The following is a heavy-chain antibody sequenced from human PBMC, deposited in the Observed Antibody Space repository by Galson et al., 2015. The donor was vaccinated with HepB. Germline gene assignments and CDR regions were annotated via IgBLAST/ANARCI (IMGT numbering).Heavy chain of an antibody. CDR1: GFTFSNYD. CDR2: ILSDGSNK. D-gene: IGHD4-17*01. Sequence: SLRLSCEASGFTFSNYDMHWVRQAPGTGLEWVAVILSDGSNKYYADSVKGRFTISRDNSKNTLYLQMNSLRTEDTAVYFCARDLDDYGDPDAFDIWGQGTMVIVSS. CDR3: ARDLDDYGDPDAFDI. J-gene: IGHJ3*02. V-gene: IGHV3-30-3*01.